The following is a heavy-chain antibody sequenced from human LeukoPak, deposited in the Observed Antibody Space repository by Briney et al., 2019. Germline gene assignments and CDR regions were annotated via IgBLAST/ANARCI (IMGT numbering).Heavy chain of an antibody. D-gene: IGHD4-17*01. CDR2: IKSKIDGGTT. Sequence: GGSLRLSCAASGFTVGDAWMTWVRQGPGKGLEWVGRIKSKIDGGTTDYAAPVRGRFIISRDESKGILYLQMNSLKTEDTGVYYCTADSVPDYGDSKGDALDVWAKGQRSLSLQ. J-gene: IGHJ3*01. CDR3: TADSVPDYGDSKGDALDV. V-gene: IGHV3-15*01. CDR1: GFTVGDAW.